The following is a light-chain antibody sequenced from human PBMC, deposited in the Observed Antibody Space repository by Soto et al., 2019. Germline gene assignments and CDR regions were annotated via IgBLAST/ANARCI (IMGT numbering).Light chain of an antibody. J-gene: IGKJ1*01. CDR2: KTS. V-gene: IGKV1-5*03. CDR3: QHYNDYSWT. CDR1: QSISVW. Sequence: DIHMTQSPSTLSASVGDRVTITCRASQSISVWLAWYQQKPGKAPNLLIYKTSSLDTGVPSRFSGSGSGTDFTLTISSLQPDDFATYYCQHYNDYSWTFGQGTKVEIK.